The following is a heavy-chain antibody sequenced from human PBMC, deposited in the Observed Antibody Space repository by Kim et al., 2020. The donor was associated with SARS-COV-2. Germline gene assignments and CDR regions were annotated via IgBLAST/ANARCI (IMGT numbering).Heavy chain of an antibody. CDR3: ARDDCGGDCYMSGGNDY. CDR1: GYTFTRYA. J-gene: IGHJ4*02. Sequence: ASVKVSCKASGYTFTRYAIHWVRQAPGQRLEWMGWINAANGNTKYSQKFQGRATITRDTSASTAYMELSSLRSEDTAVYYCARDDCGGDCYMSGGNDYWGQGTLVTVSS. D-gene: IGHD2-21*02. CDR2: INAANGNT. V-gene: IGHV1-3*01.